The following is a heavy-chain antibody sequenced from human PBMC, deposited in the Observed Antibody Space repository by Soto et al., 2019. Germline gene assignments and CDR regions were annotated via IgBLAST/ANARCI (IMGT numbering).Heavy chain of an antibody. CDR2: IYYSGST. J-gene: IGHJ4*02. Sequence: SETLSLTCAVSGVSVSSNNWWSWVRQSPGKGLEWIGSIYYSGSTYYNPSLKSRVTISVDTSKNQFSLKLSSVTAADTAVYYCARRGSSSWYGYWGQGTLVTVSS. D-gene: IGHD6-13*01. CDR3: ARRGSSSWYGY. V-gene: IGHV4-39*01. CDR1: GVSVSSNNW.